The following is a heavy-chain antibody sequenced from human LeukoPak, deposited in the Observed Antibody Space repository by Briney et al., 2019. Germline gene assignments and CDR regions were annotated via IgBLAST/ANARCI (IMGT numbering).Heavy chain of an antibody. V-gene: IGHV3-48*03. D-gene: IGHD3-10*01. CDR3: ATLLSDVRGVIDDYYYYHGMDV. CDR1: GFTFSSYE. Sequence: GGSLRHSCAAAGFTFSSYEINWVRQAPRKWREWVSYISSRGSTIFYADSVKGRFTISKDNAKNSLYLQMNTLRAADTAVYYCATLLSDVRGVIDDYYYYHGMDVWGKGTTVTVSS. CDR2: ISSRGSTI. J-gene: IGHJ6*04.